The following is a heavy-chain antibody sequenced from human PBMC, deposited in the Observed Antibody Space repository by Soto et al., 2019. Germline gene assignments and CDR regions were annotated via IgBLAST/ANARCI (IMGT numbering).Heavy chain of an antibody. CDR2: IYYSGSP. CDR3: ARDSSSWPYSFDY. V-gene: IGHV4-30-4*01. CDR1: GGSISSGEYY. Sequence: QVQLQESGPGLVKPSQTLSLPCTVSGGSISSGEYYWSWIRQPPGKGLEWIGYIYYSGSPYYNPSLKSRVTISVDPSKNQFSLKLSSVTAADTAVYYCARDSSSWPYSFDYWGQGTLVTVSS. J-gene: IGHJ4*02. D-gene: IGHD6-13*01.